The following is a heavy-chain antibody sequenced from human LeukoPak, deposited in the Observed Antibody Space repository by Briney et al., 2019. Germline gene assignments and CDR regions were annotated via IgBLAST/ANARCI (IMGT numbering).Heavy chain of an antibody. Sequence: SETLSLTCTVSGYSISSSNYYWGWIRQPPGKGLEWIGSIYYSGSTYYNPSLKSRVTISVDTSKNQFSLKLSSVTAADTAVYYCATLMYYYGSGTSWGQGTLVTVSS. CDR2: IYYSGST. CDR3: ATLMYYYGSGTS. V-gene: IGHV4-39*01. D-gene: IGHD3-10*01. J-gene: IGHJ5*02. CDR1: GYSISSSNYY.